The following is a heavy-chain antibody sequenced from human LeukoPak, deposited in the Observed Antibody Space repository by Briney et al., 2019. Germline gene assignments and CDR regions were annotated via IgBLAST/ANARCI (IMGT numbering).Heavy chain of an antibody. V-gene: IGHV4-61*01. J-gene: IGHJ4*02. Sequence: SETLSLTCTDSGGSVSGTSFYWSWIRQPPGKGLEWIGYIYYSWSTTYSPSLKSRVTISVDTSKNQFSLKLSSVTAADTAVYFCARYSTSWYTFDYWGQGTPVTVSS. CDR3: ARYSTSWYTFDY. D-gene: IGHD6-13*01. CDR2: IYYSWST. CDR1: GGSVSGTSFY.